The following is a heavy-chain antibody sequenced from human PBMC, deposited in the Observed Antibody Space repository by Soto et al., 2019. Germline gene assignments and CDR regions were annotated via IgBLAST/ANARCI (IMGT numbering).Heavy chain of an antibody. D-gene: IGHD3-10*01. Sequence: EVQLVESGGDLVQPGGSLRLSCATSGFTFSSCDMHWVRRAPGKGLEWISYIRSTSRAIWYADSVKGRFTISRDNAKNSLYRQMNSLRDEEKAVYYCAGSGRYYSADIWGQGTMVTVSS. J-gene: IGHJ3*02. CDR3: AGSGRYYSADI. V-gene: IGHV3-48*02. CDR1: GFTFSSCD. CDR2: IRSTSRAI.